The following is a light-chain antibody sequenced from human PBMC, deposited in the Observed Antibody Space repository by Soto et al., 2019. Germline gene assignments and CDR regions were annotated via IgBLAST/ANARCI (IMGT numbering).Light chain of an antibody. V-gene: IGKV3-15*01. J-gene: IGKJ1*01. CDR3: QQYSNWPRT. CDR2: GAS. Sequence: EIVMTQSPATLSVSPGERATLSCRAGQSISNNLAWYQQKPGQAPRLLIYGASTRATGIPARFTGSGSGTEFTLTISSLQSEDSALYYCQQYSNWPRTFGQGTKVEIK. CDR1: QSISNN.